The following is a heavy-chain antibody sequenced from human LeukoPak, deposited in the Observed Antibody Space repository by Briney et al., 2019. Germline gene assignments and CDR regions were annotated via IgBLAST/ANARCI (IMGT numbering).Heavy chain of an antibody. V-gene: IGHV4-34*01. Sequence: SETLSLTCTVSGGSFSGYYWSWIRQPPGKGLEWIGEINHSGSTNYNPSLKSRVTISVDTSKNQFSLKLSSVTAADTAVYYCARDLTYYDFWSGYSKTLDYWGQGTLVTVSS. CDR3: ARDLTYYDFWSGYSKTLDY. D-gene: IGHD3-3*01. CDR1: GGSFSGYY. J-gene: IGHJ4*02. CDR2: INHSGST.